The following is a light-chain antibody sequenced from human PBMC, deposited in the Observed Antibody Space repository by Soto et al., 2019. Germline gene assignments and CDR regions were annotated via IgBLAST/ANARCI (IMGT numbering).Light chain of an antibody. CDR3: QQYNTYRT. CDR1: QSVSSW. CDR2: TAS. V-gene: IGKV1-5*03. Sequence: DIPMTQSPSTLSASVGDRVTITCRASQSVSSWLAWYQQKPGKAPTLLIHTASTLQSGVPSRFSGSGSGTDVTLIISSLQPDDFATYFCQQYNTYRTFGQGTKVEIK. J-gene: IGKJ1*01.